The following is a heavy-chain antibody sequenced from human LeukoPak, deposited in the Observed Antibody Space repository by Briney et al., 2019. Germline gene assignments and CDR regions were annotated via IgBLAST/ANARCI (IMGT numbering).Heavy chain of an antibody. D-gene: IGHD1-26*01. CDR1: GVSVNSRY. J-gene: IGHJ5*02. CDR3: ARHSGSYLTNWFDP. CDR2: IHYSGAT. V-gene: IGHV4-59*02. Sequence: SETLSLTCSVSGVSVNSRYWSWVRQPPEKGLEWIGYIHYSGATNYNPSLKSRVSISIDTPRNQFSLSLSSVTAADTAVYYCARHSGSYLTNWFDPWGQGTLVTVSS.